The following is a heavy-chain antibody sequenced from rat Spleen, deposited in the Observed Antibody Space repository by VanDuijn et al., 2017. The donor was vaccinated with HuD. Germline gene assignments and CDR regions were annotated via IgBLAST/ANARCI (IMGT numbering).Heavy chain of an antibody. CDR1: GFSLTNYH. D-gene: IGHD1-12*02. Sequence: QVQLKESGPGLMQPSQTLSLTCIVSGFSLTNYHVHWVRQSPGKGLEWMAVIWSGGNTDYNSALKSRLSISRDTSKIQVFLKMNSLQAEDTAMYYCARGDGSYYYDVMDAWCQEASVTVSS. CDR2: IWSGGNT. CDR3: ARGDGSYYYDVMDA. V-gene: IGHV2-32*01. J-gene: IGHJ4*01.